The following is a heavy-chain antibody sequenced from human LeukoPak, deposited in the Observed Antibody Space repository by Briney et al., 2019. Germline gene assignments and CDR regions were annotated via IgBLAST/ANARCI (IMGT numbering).Heavy chain of an antibody. CDR2: IYYSGST. V-gene: IGHV4-59*01. Sequence: PSETLSLTCTVSGGPISSYYWGWIRQPPGKGLEWIGYIYYSGSTNYNPSLKSRVTISVDTSKNQFSLKLSSVTAADTAVYYCARAPVVAAPYFDYWGQGTLVTVSS. CDR3: ARAPVVAAPYFDY. J-gene: IGHJ4*02. CDR1: GGPISSYY. D-gene: IGHD2-15*01.